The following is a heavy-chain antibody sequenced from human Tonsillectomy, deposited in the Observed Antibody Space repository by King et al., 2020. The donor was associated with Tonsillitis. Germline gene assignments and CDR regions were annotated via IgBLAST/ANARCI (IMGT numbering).Heavy chain of an antibody. CDR2: ISSKSNTI. V-gene: IGHV3-48*01. CDR3: ARDRGSGSSYNYFDY. J-gene: IGHJ4*02. D-gene: IGHD1-26*01. CDR1: GFTFTTYS. Sequence: VQLVESGGGLVQPGGSLRLSCAASGFTFTTYSLNWVRQSPGKGLEGVSYISSKSNTIYYADSVKGRFTISRDNARNSLFLQMNSLRAEDTAVYYCARDRGSGSSYNYFDYWGQGTLVTVSS.